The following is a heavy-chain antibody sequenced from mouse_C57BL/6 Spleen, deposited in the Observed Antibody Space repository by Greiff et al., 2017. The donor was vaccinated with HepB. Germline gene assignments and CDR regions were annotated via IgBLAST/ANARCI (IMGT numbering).Heavy chain of an antibody. D-gene: IGHD2-5*01. CDR2: ISSGGSYT. V-gene: IGHV5-6*02. Sequence: EVKLVESGGDLVKPGGSLKLSCAASGFTFSSYGMSWVRQTPDKRLEWVATISSGGSYTYYPDSVKGRFTISRDNAKNTLYLQMSSLKSEDTAMYYCARRGYSNCFDYWGQGTTLTVSS. CDR1: GFTFSSYG. J-gene: IGHJ2*01. CDR3: ARRGYSNCFDY.